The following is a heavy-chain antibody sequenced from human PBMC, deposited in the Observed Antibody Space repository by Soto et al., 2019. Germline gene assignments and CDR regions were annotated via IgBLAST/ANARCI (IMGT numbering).Heavy chain of an antibody. CDR3: VKQAHGLDGVAFDY. CDR2: VSTSGRST. D-gene: IGHD2-15*01. V-gene: IGHV3-64D*06. J-gene: IGHJ4*02. Sequence: GGSLRLSCSASGFIFSESTIYWVRQVPGKGLEAISAVSTSGRSTYYADSVRDRFTISRDNSKNTLFLQMGSLRPEDTAIYYCVKQAHGLDGVAFDYRGQETQVTVSS. CDR1: GFIFSEST.